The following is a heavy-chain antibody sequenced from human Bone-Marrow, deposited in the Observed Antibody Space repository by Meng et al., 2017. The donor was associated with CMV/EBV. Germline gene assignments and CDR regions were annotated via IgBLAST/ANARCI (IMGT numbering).Heavy chain of an antibody. D-gene: IGHD6-13*01. J-gene: IGHJ4*02. Sequence: GESLKISCAASGFTFSSYAMHWVRQAPGKGLEWVAVISYDGSNKYYADSVKGRFTISRDNSKNTLYLQMNSLRAEDTAVYYCAKDGNSFLFDYWGQGTLVTVSS. CDR1: GFTFSSYA. V-gene: IGHV3-30-3*01. CDR3: AKDGNSFLFDY. CDR2: ISYDGSNK.